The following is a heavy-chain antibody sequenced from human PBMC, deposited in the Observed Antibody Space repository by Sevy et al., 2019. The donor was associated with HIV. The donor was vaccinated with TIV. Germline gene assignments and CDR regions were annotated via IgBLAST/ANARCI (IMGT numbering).Heavy chain of an antibody. Sequence: ASVKVSCKASGGTFSSYAISWVRQAPGQGLEWMGGIIPIFGTANYAQKFQGRVTITADESTSTAYMELSSLRSEDTAVYYCARGRDHIVVVTAILYAFDIWGQGTLVTVSS. J-gene: IGHJ3*02. CDR1: GGTFSSYA. V-gene: IGHV1-69*13. CDR2: IIPIFGTA. CDR3: ARGRDHIVVVTAILYAFDI. D-gene: IGHD2-21*02.